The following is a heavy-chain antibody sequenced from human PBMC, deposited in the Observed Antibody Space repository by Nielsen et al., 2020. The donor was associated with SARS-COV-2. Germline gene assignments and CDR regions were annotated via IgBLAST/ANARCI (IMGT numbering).Heavy chain of an antibody. Sequence: SETLSLTCTVSGASISSGGYYWSWIRQPPGKGLEWIGYIYYSGSTNYNPSLKSRVTISVDTSKNQFSLKLSSVTAADTAVYYCARHVVVPASDAFDIWGQGTMVTVSS. CDR1: GASISSGGYY. V-gene: IGHV4-61*08. D-gene: IGHD2-2*01. CDR3: ARHVVVPASDAFDI. CDR2: IYYSGST. J-gene: IGHJ3*02.